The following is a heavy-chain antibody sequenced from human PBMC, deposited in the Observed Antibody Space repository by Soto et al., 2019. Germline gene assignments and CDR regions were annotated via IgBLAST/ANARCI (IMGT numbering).Heavy chain of an antibody. D-gene: IGHD6-19*01. V-gene: IGHV3-33*01. CDR1: GFTFSSYG. J-gene: IGHJ4*02. CDR2: IWYDGSNK. Sequence: GGSLRLSCAASGFTFSSYGMHWVRQAPGKGLEWVAVIWYDGSNKYYAESVKGRFTISRDNSKNTLCLQMNSLRAEDTAVYYCARDSHVGSGWQLTADYWGQGTLVTVSS. CDR3: ARDSHVGSGWQLTADY.